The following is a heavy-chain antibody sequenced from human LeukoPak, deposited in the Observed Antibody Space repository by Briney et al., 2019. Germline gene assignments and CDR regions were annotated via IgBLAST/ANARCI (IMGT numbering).Heavy chain of an antibody. D-gene: IGHD5-24*01. CDR3: AREEIRSWFDP. CDR1: GFTFSSYW. CDR2: IKQDGSEI. J-gene: IGHJ5*02. V-gene: IGHV3-7*03. Sequence: GGSLRLSCAASGFTFSSYWMTWVRQAPGKGLEWVANIKQDGSEIYYGDSVKGRFTISRDNAKNSLYLQMNSLRAEDTAVYYCAREEIRSWFDPWGQGTLVTVSS.